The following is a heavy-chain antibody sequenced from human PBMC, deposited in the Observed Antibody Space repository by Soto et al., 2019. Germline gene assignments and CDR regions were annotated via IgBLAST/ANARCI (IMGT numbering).Heavy chain of an antibody. CDR1: GFTFSNYG. D-gene: IGHD1-26*01. J-gene: IGHJ4*02. Sequence: EVQVLESGGGLVQPGGSLRLSCAASGFTFSNYGMNWVRQAPGKGLEWVSGIRSDGDTTYNSDSVKGRFTVSRDTSKNTVYFQMNSLRAEDTAVYYCAKGKGVGATPDGANCWGQGTLVTVSS. CDR3: AKGKGVGATPDGANC. V-gene: IGHV3-23*01. CDR2: IRSDGDTT.